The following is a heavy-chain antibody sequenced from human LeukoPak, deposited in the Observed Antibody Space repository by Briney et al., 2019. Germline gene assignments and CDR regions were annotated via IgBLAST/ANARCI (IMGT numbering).Heavy chain of an antibody. D-gene: IGHD3-22*01. CDR2: ISYDGSNK. Sequence: GRSLRLSCAASGFTFDDYAMHWVRQAPGKGLEWVAVISYDGSNKYYADSVKGRFTISRDNSKNTLYLQMNSLRAEDTAVYYCAKDRRYYDSSGLDYWGQGTLVTVSS. J-gene: IGHJ4*02. V-gene: IGHV3-30*18. CDR1: GFTFDDYA. CDR3: AKDRRYYDSSGLDY.